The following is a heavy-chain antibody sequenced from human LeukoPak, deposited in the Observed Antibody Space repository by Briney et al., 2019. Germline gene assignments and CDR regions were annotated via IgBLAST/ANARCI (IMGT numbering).Heavy chain of an antibody. Sequence: PAQTLSLTCTVSGGSISSGSYYWTWIRQPAGKGLEWIGHIETSGSTNYNPSLRSRVTISVDTSKNQFSLKLSSVTAADTAVYYCARGGGSYSGWGQGTLVTVSS. V-gene: IGHV4-61*09. CDR2: IETSGST. J-gene: IGHJ4*02. D-gene: IGHD1-26*01. CDR1: GGSISSGSYY. CDR3: ARGGGSYSG.